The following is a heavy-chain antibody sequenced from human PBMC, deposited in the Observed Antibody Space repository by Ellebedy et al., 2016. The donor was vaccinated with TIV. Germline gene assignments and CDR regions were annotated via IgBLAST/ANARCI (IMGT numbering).Heavy chain of an antibody. V-gene: IGHV3-48*03. D-gene: IGHD1-1*01. CDR2: ISENSGTTT. Sequence: GGSLRLSXAASGFSFSSYGFNWVRQAPGQGLEFLAHISENSGTTTHYAESVRGRFTISRDNAKTALYLQMYSLTAEDTALYDCARDRIGDNWYTTFDYWGQGTLVTVSS. CDR3: ARDRIGDNWYTTFDY. CDR1: GFSFSSYG. J-gene: IGHJ4*02.